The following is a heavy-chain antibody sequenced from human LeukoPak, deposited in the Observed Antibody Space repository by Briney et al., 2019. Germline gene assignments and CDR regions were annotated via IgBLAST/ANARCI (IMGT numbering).Heavy chain of an antibody. CDR1: GFTLSNYW. Sequence: TGGSQRLSCVASGFTLSNYWMHWVRQAPGKGLEWVADIKEDGSQTYYVDSVKGRFTVSRDNAKNSVYLQMNSLRAEDTAVYYCAPGTGGQGTLVTVSS. CDR3: APGT. V-gene: IGHV3-7*01. J-gene: IGHJ4*02. D-gene: IGHD2-8*02. CDR2: IKEDGSQT.